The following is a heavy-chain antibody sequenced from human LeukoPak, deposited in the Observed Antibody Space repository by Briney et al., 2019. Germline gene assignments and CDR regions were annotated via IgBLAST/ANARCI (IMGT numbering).Heavy chain of an antibody. V-gene: IGHV3-48*03. Sequence: AGGPLRLSCAVSGFTFSSYEMNWVRQAPGKGLEWVSYISSTGSTIYYADSVKGRFTISRDNAKNSLYLQMNSLRAEDTAVYHCARDTSSGWYCFDFWGQGTLVTVSS. J-gene: IGHJ4*02. CDR2: ISSTGSTI. D-gene: IGHD6-19*01. CDR1: GFTFSSYE. CDR3: ARDTSSGWYCFDF.